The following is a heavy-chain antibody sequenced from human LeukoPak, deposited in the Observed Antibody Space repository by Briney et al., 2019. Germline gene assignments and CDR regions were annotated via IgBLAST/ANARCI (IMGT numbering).Heavy chain of an antibody. CDR1: GGSISNHYY. V-gene: IGHV4-59*01. CDR2: VYYTGST. Sequence: SETLSLTCPVSGGSISNHYYWTWIRQPPGKGLEWIGYVYYTGSTNFNPSLKSQVTMSLDTSRNQFSLKLTSLTAADTAVYYCARGAMATTPFFDYWGQGTLVTVSS. J-gene: IGHJ4*02. CDR3: ARGAMATTPFFDY. D-gene: IGHD5-24*01.